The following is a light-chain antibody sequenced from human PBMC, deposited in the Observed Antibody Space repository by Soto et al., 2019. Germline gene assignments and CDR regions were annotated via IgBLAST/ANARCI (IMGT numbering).Light chain of an antibody. Sequence: QSALTQPASVSGSPGQSITISCTGTSSDVGGYNYVSWYQQHPGKAPKLMIYDVSNRPSGVSNRFSGSKSGNTASLTISGLLAEDEADYYCSSYTSSSTRVFGTGTKVTV. V-gene: IGLV2-14*01. J-gene: IGLJ1*01. CDR2: DVS. CDR1: SSDVGGYNY. CDR3: SSYTSSSTRV.